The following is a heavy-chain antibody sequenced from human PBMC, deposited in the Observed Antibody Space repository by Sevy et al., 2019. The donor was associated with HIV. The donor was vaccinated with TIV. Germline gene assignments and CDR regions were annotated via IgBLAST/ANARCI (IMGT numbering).Heavy chain of an antibody. Sequence: GESLKISCKGSGYSFTSYWIGWVRQMPGKGLEWMGIIYPGDSDTRYSPSFQGQVTISADKSISTAYLQWSSLKASDIAMYYCARVGPSRSYYFDYWGQGTLVTVSS. V-gene: IGHV5-51*01. CDR3: ARVGPSRSYYFDY. CDR1: GYSFTSYW. CDR2: IYPGDSDT. D-gene: IGHD3-10*01. J-gene: IGHJ4*02.